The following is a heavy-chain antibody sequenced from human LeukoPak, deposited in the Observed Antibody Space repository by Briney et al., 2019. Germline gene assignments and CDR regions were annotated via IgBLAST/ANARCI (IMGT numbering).Heavy chain of an antibody. CDR3: ARHVWLQPFDY. V-gene: IGHV4-59*08. CDR1: GGSMNSYY. Sequence: PSETLSLTCSVSGGSMNSYYWSWIRQSPGKGLEWIGYIYYSGSTNYNPSLKSRVTISVDTSKNQFSLKLSPVTAADTAVYYCARHVWLQPFDYWGQGTLVTVSS. J-gene: IGHJ4*02. D-gene: IGHD3-9*01. CDR2: IYYSGST.